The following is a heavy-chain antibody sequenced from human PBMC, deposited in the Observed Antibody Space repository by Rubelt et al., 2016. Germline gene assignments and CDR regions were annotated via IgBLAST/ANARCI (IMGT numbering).Heavy chain of an antibody. D-gene: IGHD1-14*01. V-gene: IGHV5-10-1*03. CDR2: IDPSDSYT. J-gene: IGHJ5*02. CDR3: ARHVNHNWFDP. CDR1: GYSFTSYW. Sequence: EVQLVQSGAEAKKPGESLRISCKGSGYSFTSYWISWVRQMPGKGLEWMGRIDPSDSYTNYSPSVQGHVTIAADKSISTAYRQWSSLKASDTAMYYCARHVNHNWFDPWGQGTLVTVSS.